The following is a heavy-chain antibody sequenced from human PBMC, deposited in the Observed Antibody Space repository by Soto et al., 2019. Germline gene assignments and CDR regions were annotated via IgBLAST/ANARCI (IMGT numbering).Heavy chain of an antibody. V-gene: IGHV4-39*01. Sequence: SEPLSLTCTVSGDSIRSSYYWGWIRQPPGKGLEWIGSIYSTGNTYYNPSLNSQVTISVDTSKNQFSLNVISVTAADTAVYYCRRSSRYSTDVRGQWTTVTGSS. CDR3: RRSSRYSTDV. D-gene: IGHD6-13*01. CDR2: IYSTGNT. CDR1: GDSIRSSYY. J-gene: IGHJ6*02.